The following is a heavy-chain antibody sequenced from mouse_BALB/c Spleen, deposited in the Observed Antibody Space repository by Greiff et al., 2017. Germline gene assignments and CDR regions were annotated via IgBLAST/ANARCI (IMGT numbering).Heavy chain of an antibody. V-gene: IGHV1-7*01. D-gene: IGHD2-4*01. J-gene: IGHJ3*01. CDR1: GYTFTSYW. Sequence: VQLQQSGAELAKPGASVKMSCKASGYTFTSYWMHWVKQRPGQCLEWIGYINPSTGYTEYNQKFKDKATLTADKSSSTAYMQLSSLTSEDSAVYYCARSTMITAWFAYWGQGTLVTVSA. CDR3: ARSTMITAWFAY. CDR2: INPSTGYT.